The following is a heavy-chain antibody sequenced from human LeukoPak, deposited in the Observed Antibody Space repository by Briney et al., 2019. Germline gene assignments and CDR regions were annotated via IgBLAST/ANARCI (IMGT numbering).Heavy chain of an antibody. Sequence: GGSLRLPCAASGFTFSDYDMHWVRQATGKGLEWVSAIGTAGDTYYPGSVKGRFTISRENAKNSLYLQMNSLRAGDTAVYYCARDSRGGFDPWGQGTLVTVSS. V-gene: IGHV3-13*01. J-gene: IGHJ5*02. CDR3: ARDSRGGFDP. CDR2: IGTAGDT. CDR1: GFTFSDYD.